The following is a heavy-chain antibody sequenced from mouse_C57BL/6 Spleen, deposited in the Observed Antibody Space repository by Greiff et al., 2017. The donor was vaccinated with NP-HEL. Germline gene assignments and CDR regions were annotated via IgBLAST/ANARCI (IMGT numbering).Heavy chain of an antibody. CDR1: GYTFTSYW. J-gene: IGHJ2*01. D-gene: IGHD1-1*01. CDR3: ARRGTTVVAYYFDY. CDR2: IYPSDSET. V-gene: IGHV1-61*01. Sequence: VQLQQPGAELVRPGSSVKLSCKASGYTFTSYWMDWVKQRPGQGLEWIGNIYPSDSETHYNQKFKDKATLTVDKSSSTAYMQLSSLTSEDSAVYYCARRGTTVVAYYFDYWGQGTTLTVSS.